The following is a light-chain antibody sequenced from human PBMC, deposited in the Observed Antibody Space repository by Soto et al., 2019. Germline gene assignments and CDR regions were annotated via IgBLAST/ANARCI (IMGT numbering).Light chain of an antibody. CDR1: QSISSW. Sequence: DIQMTQSPSTLSASVGDRVSITCRASQSISSWLAWYQQKAGKAPKLLIYAASSLQSGVPSRFSGSGSGTDFTLTISSLQPEDFATYYCQQANSFLWTFGQGTKVDIK. J-gene: IGKJ1*01. V-gene: IGKV1-12*01. CDR3: QQANSFLWT. CDR2: AAS.